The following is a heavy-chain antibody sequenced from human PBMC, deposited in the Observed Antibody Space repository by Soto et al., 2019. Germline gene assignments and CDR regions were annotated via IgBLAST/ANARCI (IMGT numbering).Heavy chain of an antibody. Sequence: ETLSLTCAVYCGSFSGYYWSWIRQPPGKGLEWIGNIYHSGTTYSNPSLKSRLTMSVDTSKSQFSLKLTSVTAADTAVYYCMRERRSVSSSSRYPGVDVWRQWTTVTVSS. V-gene: IGHV4-34*01. D-gene: IGHD2-2*01. CDR1: CGSFSGYY. CDR2: IYHSGTT. J-gene: IGHJ6*02. CDR3: MRERRSVSSSSRYPGVDV.